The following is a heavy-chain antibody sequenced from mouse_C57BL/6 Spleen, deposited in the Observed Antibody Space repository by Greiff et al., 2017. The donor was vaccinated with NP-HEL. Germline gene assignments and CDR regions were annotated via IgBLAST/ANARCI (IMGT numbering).Heavy chain of an antibody. Sequence: VQLKQSGPELVKPGASVKISCKASGYTFTDYYMNWVKQSHGKSLEWIGDINPNNGGTSYNQKFKGKATLTVDKSSSTAYMELRSLTSEDSAVYYCAPAWFAYWGQGTLVTVSA. CDR2: INPNNGGT. CDR1: GYTFTDYY. J-gene: IGHJ3*01. CDR3: APAWFAY. V-gene: IGHV1-26*01.